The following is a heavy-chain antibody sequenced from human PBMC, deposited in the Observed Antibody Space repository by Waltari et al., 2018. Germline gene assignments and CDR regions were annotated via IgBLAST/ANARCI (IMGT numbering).Heavy chain of an antibody. J-gene: IGHJ2*01. CDR1: AGSMKTYY. CDR2: IYVNGAT. V-gene: IGHV4-59*13. Sequence: QVHLQESGPGLVKPSETLSLTCTVPAGSMKTYYWTWLRQSPGKGLEWIGYIYVNGATNYNPSLQSRVTISLDTSKNQFSLQLRSVTAADTAIYFCARAVYTFDSRWHYDLWGRGTLVTVSS. D-gene: IGHD2-2*02. CDR3: ARAVYTFDSRWHYDL.